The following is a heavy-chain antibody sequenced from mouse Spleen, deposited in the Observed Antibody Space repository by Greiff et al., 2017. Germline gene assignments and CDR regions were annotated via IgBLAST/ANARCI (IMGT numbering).Heavy chain of an antibody. Sequence: EVKLMESGGGLVKPGGSLKLSCAASGFTFSSYAMSWVRQTPEKRLEWVATISDGGSYTYYPDNVKGRFTISRDNAKNNLYLQMSHLKSEDTAMYYCARDGYYYGSDWYFDVWGTGTTVTVSS. CDR2: ISDGGSYT. CDR3: ARDGYYYGSDWYFDV. V-gene: IGHV5-4*01. CDR1: GFTFSSYA. D-gene: IGHD1-1*01. J-gene: IGHJ1*03.